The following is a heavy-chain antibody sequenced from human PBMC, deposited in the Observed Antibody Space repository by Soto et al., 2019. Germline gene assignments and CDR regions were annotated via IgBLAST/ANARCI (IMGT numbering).Heavy chain of an antibody. V-gene: IGHV4-4*02. CDR3: ARDQGSHPGD. CDR2: IHHSGST. Sequence: QVQLQESGPGLVRPSGTVSLTCAVSGVSISSDNWWSWVRQPPGKALEWIGEIHHSGSTNYNPSHKSRVTMSVVPSEDLFSLTLNCVTAADTAFYYRARDQGSHPGDWGQGTLVSVSS. D-gene: IGHD6-13*01. J-gene: IGHJ4*02. CDR1: GVSISSDNW.